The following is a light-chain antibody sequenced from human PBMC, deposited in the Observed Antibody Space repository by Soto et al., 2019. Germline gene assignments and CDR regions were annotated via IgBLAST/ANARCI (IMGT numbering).Light chain of an antibody. Sequence: EIVMTQSPATLSVSPGERATLSCRASQSVSSNLAWYQQKPGQAPRLLIYGASTRATGIPARFSGSGSGTEFTLTISGLQPDDFATYYCQQYKSYRTFGQGTKVDTK. CDR2: GAS. CDR1: QSVSSN. J-gene: IGKJ1*01. V-gene: IGKV3-15*01. CDR3: QQYKSYRT.